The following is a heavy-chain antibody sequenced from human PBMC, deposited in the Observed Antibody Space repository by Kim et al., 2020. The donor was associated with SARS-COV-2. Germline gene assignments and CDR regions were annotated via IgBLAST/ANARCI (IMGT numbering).Heavy chain of an antibody. D-gene: IGHD6-19*01. Sequence: SETLSLTCAVYGGSFSGYYWSWIRQPPGKGLEWIGEINHSGSTNYNPSLKSRVTISVDTSKNQFSLKLSSVTAADTAVYYCARRSGPYSSGWYLPRLPSPYFDYWGQGTLVTVSS. CDR1: GGSFSGYY. J-gene: IGHJ4*02. CDR2: INHSGST. V-gene: IGHV4-34*01. CDR3: ARRSGPYSSGWYLPRLPSPYFDY.